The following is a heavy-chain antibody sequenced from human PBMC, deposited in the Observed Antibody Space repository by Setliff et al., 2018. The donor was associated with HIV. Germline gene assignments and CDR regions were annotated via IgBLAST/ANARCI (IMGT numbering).Heavy chain of an antibody. Sequence: GESLKISCKGSGYSFTNYWIGWVRQMPGKGLEWMGIIYPGDSETRYSPSFQGQVTISVDKSISTAYVQWSSLKASDTAMYYCARRGIVVVPAGAFDIWGQGTMVTVSS. CDR2: IYPGDSET. CDR1: GYSFTNYW. V-gene: IGHV5-51*01. J-gene: IGHJ3*02. D-gene: IGHD2-2*01. CDR3: ARRGIVVVPAGAFDI.